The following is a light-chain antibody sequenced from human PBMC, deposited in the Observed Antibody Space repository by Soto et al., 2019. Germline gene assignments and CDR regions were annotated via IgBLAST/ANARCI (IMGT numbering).Light chain of an antibody. CDR3: QQLDRWPST. CDR1: QSISSY. V-gene: IGKV1-39*01. J-gene: IGKJ4*01. Sequence: VDRVTITCRASQSISSYLNWYQQKPGKAPKLLFYAASSMQSGIPSRFSGSGSGTDFTLTISSLQPEDFATYYCQQLDRWPSTFGGGTKVDIK. CDR2: AAS.